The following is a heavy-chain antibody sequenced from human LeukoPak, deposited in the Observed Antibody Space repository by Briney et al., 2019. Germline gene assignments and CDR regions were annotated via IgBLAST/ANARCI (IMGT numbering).Heavy chain of an antibody. V-gene: IGHV3-15*01. CDR2: IKSITDGGTT. Sequence: GGSLRLSCAASGFTFSNAWMSWVRQAPGKWLEGVGRIKSITDGGTTDYAAPVKGRFTISRDDSKNTLYLQMNSLKTEDTAVYYCTTATSTMIAPYFDYWGQGTLVTVSS. D-gene: IGHD3-22*01. J-gene: IGHJ4*02. CDR3: TTATSTMIAPYFDY. CDR1: GFTFSNAW.